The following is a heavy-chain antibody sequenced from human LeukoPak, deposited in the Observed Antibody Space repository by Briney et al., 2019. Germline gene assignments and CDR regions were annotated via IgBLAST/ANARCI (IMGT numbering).Heavy chain of an antibody. CDR1: GYTFTGYY. V-gene: IGHV1-2*02. D-gene: IGHD1-26*01. CDR2: TNPNSGGT. Sequence: ASVKVSCKASGYTFTGYYMHWVRQAPGQGLEWMGWTNPNSGGTNYAQKFQGRVTMTRDTSISTAYMELSRLRSDDTAVYYCARSRVGATTAFDYWGQGTLVTVSS. J-gene: IGHJ4*02. CDR3: ARSRVGATTAFDY.